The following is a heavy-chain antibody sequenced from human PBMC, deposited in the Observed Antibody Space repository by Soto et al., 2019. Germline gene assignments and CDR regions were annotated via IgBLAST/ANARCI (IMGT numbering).Heavy chain of an antibody. V-gene: IGHV4-39*01. J-gene: IGHJ5*02. CDR3: ARHVGYSSSSSHWFDP. D-gene: IGHD6-6*01. Sequence: PSETLSLTCTVSGGSISSSSYYWGWIGQPPGKGLEWIGSIYYSGITYYNPSLKSRVTISVDTSKNQFSLKLSSVTAADTAVYYCARHVGYSSSSSHWFDPWGQGTLVTVSS. CDR2: IYYSGIT. CDR1: GGSISSSSYY.